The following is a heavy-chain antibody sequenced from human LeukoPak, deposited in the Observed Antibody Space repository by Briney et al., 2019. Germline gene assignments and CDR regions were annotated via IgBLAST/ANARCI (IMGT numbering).Heavy chain of an antibody. V-gene: IGHV4-59*01. D-gene: IGHD3-22*01. J-gene: IGHJ4*02. CDR1: GGSISSYY. CDR2: IYYSGST. Sequence: SETLSLTCTVSGGSISSYYWSWIRQPPGKGLEWIGYIYYSGSTNYNPSLTSRVTISVDTSKNQFSLKLSSVTAADTAVYYCARVIDYYDSSGYCSYFDYWGQGTLVTVSS. CDR3: ARVIDYYDSSGYCSYFDY.